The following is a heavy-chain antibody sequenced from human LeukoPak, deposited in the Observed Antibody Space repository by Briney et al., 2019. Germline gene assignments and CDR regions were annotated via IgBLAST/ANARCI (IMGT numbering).Heavy chain of an antibody. CDR1: VYTFTSYG. V-gene: IGHV1-18*01. CDR2: SSASNGNT. J-gene: IGHJ4*02. CDR3: ARGSWILGY. Sequence: GASVNVSCKASVYTFTSYGISLVRQAPGQGLEWIGCSSASNGNTNYAQKLQGRVTMTTDTSTSTAYMELSSLRSDDTAVYYCARGSWILGYWGQGTLVTVSS. D-gene: IGHD5-18*01.